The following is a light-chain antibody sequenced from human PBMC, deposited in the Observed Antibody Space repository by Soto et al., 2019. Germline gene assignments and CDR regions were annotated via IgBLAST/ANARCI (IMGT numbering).Light chain of an antibody. CDR3: MQARQTPPWT. CDR1: QSLLHSNGYNY. CDR2: SGS. V-gene: IGKV2-28*01. J-gene: IGKJ1*01. Sequence: DIVLTQSPLSLPVTPGEPASISCRSSQSLLHSNGYNYLDWYLQRPGQSPQLLIYSGSNRASGVPDRFSGSGSGTDFTLTISRVEAEDVGVYYCMQARQTPPWTFGSGTRVDMK.